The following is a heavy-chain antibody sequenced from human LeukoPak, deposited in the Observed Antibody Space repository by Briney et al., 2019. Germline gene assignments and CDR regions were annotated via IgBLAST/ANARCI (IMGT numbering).Heavy chain of an antibody. V-gene: IGHV3-7*01. D-gene: IGHD6-19*01. CDR1: GFTFSSYW. CDR3: ARDRPSSGWSKPFCYFDY. CDR2: IKQDGSEK. J-gene: IGHJ4*02. Sequence: PGGSLRLSCAASGFTFSSYWMSWFRQAPGKGLEWVANIKQDGSEKYYVDSVKGRFTISRDKAKNSLYLQMNSLRAEDTAVYYCARDRPSSGWSKPFCYFDYWGQGTLVTVSS.